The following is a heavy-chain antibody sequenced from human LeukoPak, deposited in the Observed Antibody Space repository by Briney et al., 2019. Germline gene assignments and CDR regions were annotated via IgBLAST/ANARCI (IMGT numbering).Heavy chain of an antibody. CDR2: ISGSIGNT. CDR3: ARHPRRSKLLYEENNWFDP. D-gene: IGHD2-2*02. Sequence: ASVMLSCKASGYTFSNYGISWLRQAPGQGLEWMGWISGSIGNTNYAQKFQGRVTMTTDTSRSTAYMELRSLSSDDTAMYYCARHPRRSKLLYEENNWFDPWGQGTQVTVSS. J-gene: IGHJ5*02. V-gene: IGHV1-18*01. CDR1: GYTFSNYG.